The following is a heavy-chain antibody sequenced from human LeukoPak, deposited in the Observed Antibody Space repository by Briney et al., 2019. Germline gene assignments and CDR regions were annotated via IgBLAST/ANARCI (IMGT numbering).Heavy chain of an antibody. D-gene: IGHD3-10*01. CDR1: GGSISSYY. CDR2: IYYSGST. V-gene: IGHV4-59*01. J-gene: IGHJ4*02. Sequence: SSETLSLTCTVSGGSISSYYWSWIRQPPGKGLEWIGYIYYSGSTNYNPSLKSRVTISVDTSKNQFSLKLSSVTAADTAVYYCASHYGSGSYPLDYWGQGTLVTVSS. CDR3: ASHYGSGSYPLDY.